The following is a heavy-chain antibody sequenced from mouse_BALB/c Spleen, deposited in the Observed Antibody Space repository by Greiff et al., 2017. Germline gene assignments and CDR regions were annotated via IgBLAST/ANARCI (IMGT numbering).Heavy chain of an antibody. D-gene: IGHD2-1*01. CDR3: ARVVYGNYWYFDV. J-gene: IGHJ1*01. CDR1: GFNIKDTY. CDR2: IDPANGNT. Sequence: VQLKESGAELVKPGASVKLSCTASGFNIKDTYMHWVKQRPEQGLEWIGRIDPANGNTKYDPKFQGKATITADTSSNTAYLQLSSLTSEDTAVYYCARVVYGNYWYFDVWGAGTTVTVSS. V-gene: IGHV14-3*02.